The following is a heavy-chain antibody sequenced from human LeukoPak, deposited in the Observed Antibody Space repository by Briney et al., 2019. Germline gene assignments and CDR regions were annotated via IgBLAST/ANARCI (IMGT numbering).Heavy chain of an antibody. CDR1: GDSISTYY. CDR3: ARERQWLYYFDY. V-gene: IGHV4-59*12. D-gene: IGHD6-19*01. Sequence: SETLSLTCTVSGDSISTYYWSWIRQPPGKGLEWIGYLYYSGNTNHNPSLKSRVTISVDTSKNQFSLKLSSVTAADTAVYYCARERQWLYYFDYWGQGTLVTVSS. CDR2: LYYSGNT. J-gene: IGHJ4*02.